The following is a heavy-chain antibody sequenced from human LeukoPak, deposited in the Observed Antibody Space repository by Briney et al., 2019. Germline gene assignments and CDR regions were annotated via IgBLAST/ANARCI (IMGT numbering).Heavy chain of an antibody. Sequence: ASVKVSCKASGYTFTSYGISWVRQAPGQGLEWLGWISAYNGNTNYAQKLKGRVTMTTDTSTSTAYMELRSLRSDDTAVYYCARDVLRFLEWLLPSGDYYYGMDVWGQGTTVTVSS. CDR1: GYTFTSYG. V-gene: IGHV1-18*01. J-gene: IGHJ6*02. CDR3: ARDVLRFLEWLLPSGDYYYGMDV. CDR2: ISAYNGNT. D-gene: IGHD3-3*01.